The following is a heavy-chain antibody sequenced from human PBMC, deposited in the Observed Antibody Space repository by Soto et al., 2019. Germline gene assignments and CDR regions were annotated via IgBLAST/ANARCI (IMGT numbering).Heavy chain of an antibody. J-gene: IGHJ4*02. CDR3: ARVDSSGCSEY. CDR2: IYPGDSDT. D-gene: IGHD6-25*01. CDR1: GYSFTSYW. Sequence: GESLQISCKGSGYSFTSYWIGWVRQMPGKGLECMGFIYPGDSDTTYSPSFQGHVTISADKYSSTAYLQWSSLKASDTAMYYCARVDSSGCSEYWGQGTLVTVSS. V-gene: IGHV5-51*01.